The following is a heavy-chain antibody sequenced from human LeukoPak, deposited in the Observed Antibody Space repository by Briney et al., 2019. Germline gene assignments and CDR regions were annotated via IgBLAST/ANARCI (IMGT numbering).Heavy chain of an antibody. J-gene: IGHJ6*02. V-gene: IGHV3-66*01. CDR3: ARDYGDGEYYYYGMDV. D-gene: IGHD4-17*01. Sequence: GSLRLSCAASGFTVSSNYMSWVRQAPGKGLEWVSVIYSGGSTYYADSVKGRFTISRDNSKNTLYLQMNSLRAEDTAVYYCARDYGDGEYYYYGMDVWGQGTTVTVSS. CDR2: IYSGGST. CDR1: GFTVSSNY.